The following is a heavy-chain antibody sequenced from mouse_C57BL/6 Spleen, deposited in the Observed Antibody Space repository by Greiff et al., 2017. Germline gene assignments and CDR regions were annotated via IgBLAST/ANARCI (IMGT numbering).Heavy chain of an antibody. CDR1: GFSLTSYA. CDR3: ARKRGNDVGDYFDY. J-gene: IGHJ2*01. Sequence: VQGVESGPGLVAPSQSLSITCTVSGFSLTSYAISWVRQPPGKGLEWLGVIWTGGGTNYNSALKSRLSISKDNSKSQVFLKMNSLQTDDTARYYCARKRGNDVGDYFDYWGQGTTLTVSS. V-gene: IGHV2-9-1*01. D-gene: IGHD2-2*01. CDR2: IWTGGGT.